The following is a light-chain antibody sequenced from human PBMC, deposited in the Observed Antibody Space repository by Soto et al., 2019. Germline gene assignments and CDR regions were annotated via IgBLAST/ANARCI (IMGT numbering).Light chain of an antibody. CDR3: EAWDDSLNGVV. Sequence: QSVLTQTPSASGTPGQRVNISCSGSSSNIGSNNVNWYQQLPGTAPKLLIYSNNQRPSGVPDRFSGSKSGTSASLAISGLQSEDEADYHCEAWDDSLNGVVFGGGTKVTVL. CDR2: SNN. J-gene: IGLJ2*01. V-gene: IGLV1-44*01. CDR1: SSNIGSNN.